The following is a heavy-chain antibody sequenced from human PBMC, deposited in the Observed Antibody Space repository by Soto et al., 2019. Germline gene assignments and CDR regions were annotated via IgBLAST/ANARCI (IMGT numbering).Heavy chain of an antibody. Sequence: EVQLLESGGGLVQPGGSLRLSCAAFGFTFSSYALRWVRQAPLKGLEWVSAISGSGGSTCYADSVKGRFTSSRDNSKTTLYPANNGLRAEEPAVYSGASRGSGSYYDYWGQGTLVTVSS. CDR2: ISGSGGST. D-gene: IGHD1-26*01. CDR1: GFTFSSYA. V-gene: IGHV3-23*01. CDR3: ASRGSGSYYDY. J-gene: IGHJ4*02.